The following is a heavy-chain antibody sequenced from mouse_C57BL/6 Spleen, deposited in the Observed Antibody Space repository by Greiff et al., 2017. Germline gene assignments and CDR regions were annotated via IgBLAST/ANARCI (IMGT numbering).Heavy chain of an antibody. CDR1: GYSFTDYN. CDR3: AKEDYYGSSSPFAY. Sequence: EVQLQQSGPELVKPGASVKISCKASGYSFTDYNMNWVKQSNGKSLEWIGVINPNYGTTSYNQKFMGKATLTVDQSSSTAYMQLNSLTSEDSAVYYCAKEDYYGSSSPFAYWGQGTLVTVSA. V-gene: IGHV1-39*01. J-gene: IGHJ3*01. CDR2: INPNYGTT. D-gene: IGHD1-1*01.